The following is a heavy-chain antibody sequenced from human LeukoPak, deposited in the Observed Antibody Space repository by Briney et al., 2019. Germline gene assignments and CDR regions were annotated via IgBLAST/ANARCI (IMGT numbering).Heavy chain of an antibody. CDR3: ARDYYYDSSAIDY. J-gene: IGHJ4*02. D-gene: IGHD3-22*01. V-gene: IGHV3-21*01. CDR2: ISSSSSYI. CDR1: GFSLTSNG. Sequence: GGSLRLSCAASGFSLTSNGMHWVRQAPGKGLEWVSSISSSSSYIYYADSVKGRFTISRDNAKNSLYLQMNSLRAEDTAVYYCARDYYYDSSAIDYWGQGTLVTVSS.